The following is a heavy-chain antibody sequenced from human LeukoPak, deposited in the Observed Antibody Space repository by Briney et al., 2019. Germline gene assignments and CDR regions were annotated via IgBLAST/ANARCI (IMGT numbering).Heavy chain of an antibody. Sequence: ASVKVSCKASGYTFSGYYIHWMRQAPGQGLECMGWINPDSGGRHYAEKFQGRVTMTRDTSISTVYMELSRLTSDDTAVYYCARGGILESVTAAEHFEYWGQGALVTVAS. CDR1: GYTFSGYY. CDR3: ARGGILESVTAAEHFEY. CDR2: INPDSGGR. V-gene: IGHV1-2*02. J-gene: IGHJ4*02. D-gene: IGHD3-3*01.